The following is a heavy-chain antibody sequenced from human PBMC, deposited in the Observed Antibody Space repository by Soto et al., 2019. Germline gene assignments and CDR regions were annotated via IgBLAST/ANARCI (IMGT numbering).Heavy chain of an antibody. Sequence: ASVKVSCKASGGTFSSYAISWVRQAPGQGLEWMGRIIPIFGTTNYAQKFQGRVTITADESTSTAYMELSSLRSEDTAVFYCAAYYYDSSGHYFHYWGQGTLVTVSS. D-gene: IGHD3-22*01. CDR3: AAYYYDSSGHYFHY. V-gene: IGHV1-69*13. J-gene: IGHJ4*02. CDR2: IIPIFGTT. CDR1: GGTFSSYA.